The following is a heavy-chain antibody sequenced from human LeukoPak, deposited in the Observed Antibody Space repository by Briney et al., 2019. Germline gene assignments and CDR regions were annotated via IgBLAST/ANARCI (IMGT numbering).Heavy chain of an antibody. CDR1: RFTFSSYG. CDR3: AKESIAAAGTGYFDY. V-gene: IGHV3-30*18. CDR2: ISYDGSNK. Sequence: GGSLRLSCAASRFTFSSYGMHWVRQAPGKGLEWVAVISYDGSNKYYADSVKGRFTISRDNSKNTLYLQMNSLRAEDTAVYYCAKESIAAAGTGYFDYWGQGTLVTVSS. J-gene: IGHJ4*02. D-gene: IGHD6-13*01.